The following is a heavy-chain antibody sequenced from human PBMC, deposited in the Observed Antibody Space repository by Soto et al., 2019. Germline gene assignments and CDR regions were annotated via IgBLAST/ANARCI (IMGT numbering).Heavy chain of an antibody. D-gene: IGHD2-15*01. V-gene: IGHV3-30*03. J-gene: IGHJ4*02. Sequence: GGSLRLSCAASGFTFSSYGMHWVRQAPGKGLEWVAVISYDGSNKYYADSVKGRFTISRDNSKNTLYLQMNSLRAEDTAVYYCATSGCGGSCYVYFDCWGQGTLVTVSS. CDR1: GFTFSSYG. CDR3: ATSGCGGSCYVYFDC. CDR2: ISYDGSNK.